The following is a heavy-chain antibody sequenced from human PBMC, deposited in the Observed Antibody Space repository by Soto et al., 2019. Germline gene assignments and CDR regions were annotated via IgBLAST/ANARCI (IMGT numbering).Heavy chain of an antibody. V-gene: IGHV4-61*01. CDR2: IYYSGST. Sequence: QVHLQESGPGLVKPSETLSLTCTVSGGSVSSGSYYWSWIRQPPGRGLEWIGYIYYSGSTNYNPSRKSRVTMSVDTSKNQFSLRLSSVTAADTAVYYCARGAGLFDYWGQGTLVTVSS. D-gene: IGHD3-16*01. CDR1: GGSVSSGSYY. CDR3: ARGAGLFDY. J-gene: IGHJ4*02.